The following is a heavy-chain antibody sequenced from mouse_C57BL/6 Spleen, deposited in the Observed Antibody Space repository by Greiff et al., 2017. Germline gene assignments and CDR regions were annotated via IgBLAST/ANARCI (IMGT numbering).Heavy chain of an antibody. CDR2: INPNNGGT. J-gene: IGHJ1*03. V-gene: IGHV1-26*01. CDR1: GYTFTDYY. CDR3: ARGGLRRNWYFDV. D-gene: IGHD2-2*01. Sequence: VQLQQSGPELVKPGASVKIYCKASGYTFTDYYMNWVKQSHGKSLEWIGDINPNNGGTSYNQTFKGKATLTVDKSSSTAYMERRSLTSEDSAGYYCARGGLRRNWYFDVWGTGTTVTVSS.